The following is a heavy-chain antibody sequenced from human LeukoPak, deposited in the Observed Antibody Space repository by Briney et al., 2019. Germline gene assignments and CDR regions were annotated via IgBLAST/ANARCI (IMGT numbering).Heavy chain of an antibody. CDR2: INTRSSYI. V-gene: IGHV3-21*01. Sequence: GGSLRLSCAASGFTFSSYSMNWVRQAPGKGLEWVSFINTRSSYIFYADSVKGRFTISRDNAKNSLYLQMNSLRAEDTALYYCARVLGGSATIDYWGQGALVTVSS. CDR3: ARVLGGSATIDY. D-gene: IGHD1-26*01. CDR1: GFTFSSYS. J-gene: IGHJ4*02.